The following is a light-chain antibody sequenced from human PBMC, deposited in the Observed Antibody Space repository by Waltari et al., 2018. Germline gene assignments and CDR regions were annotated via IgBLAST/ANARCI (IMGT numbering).Light chain of an antibody. CDR3: GSWDSSLRSGV. CDR2: ENN. Sequence: QSELTQPPSVSAAPGQIVTISCSGSSSNVDKNFVWWYQQLPGTAPKMLIYENNKRPSGIPARFSASKSGTLATLDITGLQTEDEADYYCGSWDSSLRSGVFGGGTRLTVL. V-gene: IGLV1-51*02. CDR1: SSNVDKNF. J-gene: IGLJ3*02.